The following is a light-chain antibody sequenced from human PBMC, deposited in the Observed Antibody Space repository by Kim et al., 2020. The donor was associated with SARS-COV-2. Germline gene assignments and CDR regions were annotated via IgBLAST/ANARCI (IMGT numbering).Light chain of an antibody. CDR2: GNS. Sequence: FTISCTGSSSNIGAGYDVLWYQQLPGAAPTLLIYGNSNRPSGVPDRFSASESGTSASLAITGLQAEDEADYYCQSYDSSLSGSVVFGGGTQLTVL. V-gene: IGLV1-40*01. CDR1: SSNIGAGYD. J-gene: IGLJ2*01. CDR3: QSYDSSLSGSVV.